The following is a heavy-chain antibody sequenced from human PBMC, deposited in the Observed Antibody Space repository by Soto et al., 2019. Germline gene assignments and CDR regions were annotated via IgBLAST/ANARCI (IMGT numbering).Heavy chain of an antibody. D-gene: IGHD6-19*01. J-gene: IGHJ4*02. CDR1: GGSISSYY. V-gene: IGHV4-59*01. CDR2: IYYSGST. CDR3: ARAGGSGWIDY. Sequence: QVQLQESGPGLVKPSETLSLTCTVPGGSISSYYWSWIRQPPGKGLEWIGYIYYSGSTNYNPSLKSRVTISVDTSKNQFSLKLSSVTAADTAVYYCARAGGSGWIDYWGQGTLVTVSS.